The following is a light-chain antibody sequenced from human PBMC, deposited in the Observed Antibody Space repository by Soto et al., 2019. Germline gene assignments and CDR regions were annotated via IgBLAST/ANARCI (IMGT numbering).Light chain of an antibody. J-gene: IGKJ3*01. CDR2: GAS. Sequence: EIVLTQSPGTLSLSPGERATLSCRASQSLSSSYLVWYQQKPGQAPRLLIYGASSRATGIPDRFSGSGSGIDFTLTISRLEPEDFAVYYCQHYGNTPPSVTFGPGTKVDIK. CDR1: QSLSSSY. V-gene: IGKV3-20*01. CDR3: QHYGNTPPSVT.